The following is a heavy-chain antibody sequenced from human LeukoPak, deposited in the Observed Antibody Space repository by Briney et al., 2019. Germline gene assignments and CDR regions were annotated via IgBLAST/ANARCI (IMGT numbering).Heavy chain of an antibody. V-gene: IGHV1-18*01. Sequence: ASVKVSCKASGYTFTSYGISWVRQAPGQGPEWMGWISAYNGNTNYAQKLQGRVTMTTDTSTSTAYMELRSLRSDDTAVYYCARDRGTGYYDFWSGYKYWGQGTLVTVSS. J-gene: IGHJ4*02. CDR2: ISAYNGNT. CDR3: ARDRGTGYYDFWSGYKY. D-gene: IGHD3-3*01. CDR1: GYTFTSYG.